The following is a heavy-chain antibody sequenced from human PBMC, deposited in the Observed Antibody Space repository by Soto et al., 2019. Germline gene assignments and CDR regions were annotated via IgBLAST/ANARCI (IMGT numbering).Heavy chain of an antibody. V-gene: IGHV1-46*01. CDR1: GYTFTPYH. CDR2: ISPSSGTT. D-gene: IGHD7-27*01. CDR3: ARDNWGPDY. Sequence: QVHLVQSGAEVTEPGASVKVSCKTSGYTFTPYHIHWVRQAPGQGLEWMGRISPSSGTTTYAQKFQGRVIMTSDTSTTTVYMELSSLTSEDTAMYYCARDNWGPDYWGQGTLVTVSS. J-gene: IGHJ4*02.